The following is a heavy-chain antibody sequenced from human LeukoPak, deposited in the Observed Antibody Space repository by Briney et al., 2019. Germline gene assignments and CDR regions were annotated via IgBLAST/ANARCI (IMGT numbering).Heavy chain of an antibody. V-gene: IGHV3-11*03. Sequence: AGGSLRLSCAASGFTFSGYYMSWIRQAPGKGLEWVSYISDSSSYTKYADSVKGRFTISRDNAKNSLYLQMNSLRAEDTAVYYCASLNYDILTGSYYFDYWGQGTLVTISS. CDR3: ASLNYDILTGSYYFDY. CDR1: GFTFSGYY. CDR2: ISDSSSYT. J-gene: IGHJ4*02. D-gene: IGHD3-9*01.